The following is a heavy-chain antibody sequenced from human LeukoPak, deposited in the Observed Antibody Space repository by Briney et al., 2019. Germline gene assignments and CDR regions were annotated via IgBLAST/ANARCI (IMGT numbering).Heavy chain of an antibody. CDR2: IGTAGDT. J-gene: IGHJ6*02. D-gene: IGHD4-17*01. CDR3: ARGLDYGDLRGIDYTMDV. V-gene: IGHV3-13*01. CDR1: GFTFSSYD. Sequence: GGSLRLSCAASGFTFSSYDMHWVRQATGKGLEWVSAIGTAGDTYHPGSVKGRFTISRENAKNSLYLQMNSLRAGDTAVYYCARGLDYGDLRGIDYTMDVWGQGTTVTVSS.